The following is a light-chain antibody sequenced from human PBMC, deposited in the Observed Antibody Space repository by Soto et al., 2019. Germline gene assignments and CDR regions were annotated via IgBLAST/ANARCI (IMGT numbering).Light chain of an antibody. V-gene: IGLV2-14*01. CDR3: SSYTSSSSIVYV. CDR1: SSDVGGYNY. J-gene: IGLJ1*01. Sequence: QSALTQPASVSGSPGQSITISCTGTSSDVGGYNYVSWYQHHPGKAPKLMIYEVSNRPSGVSNRFSGSKSGNTASLTISGLQADDEADYYCSSYTSSSSIVYVFGTGTKVTVL. CDR2: EVS.